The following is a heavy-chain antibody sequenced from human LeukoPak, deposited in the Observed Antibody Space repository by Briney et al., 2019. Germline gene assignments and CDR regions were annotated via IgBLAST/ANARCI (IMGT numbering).Heavy chain of an antibody. Sequence: PGGSLKLSCAASGFTFSSYSMNWVRQAPGKGLEWVSSISSSSSYIYYADSVKGRFTISRDNAKNSLYLQMNSLRAEDTAVYYCARGFTFGGVIVPDYFDYWGQGTLVTVSS. V-gene: IGHV3-21*01. CDR2: ISSSSSYI. CDR1: GFTFSSYS. J-gene: IGHJ4*02. D-gene: IGHD3-16*02. CDR3: ARGFTFGGVIVPDYFDY.